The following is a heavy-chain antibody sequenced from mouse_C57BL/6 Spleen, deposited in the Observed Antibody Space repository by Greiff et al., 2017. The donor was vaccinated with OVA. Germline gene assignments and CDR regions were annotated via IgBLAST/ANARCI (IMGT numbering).Heavy chain of an antibody. CDR3: AVEGSSHWYFDV. CDR1: GFSLTSYG. V-gene: IGHV2-2*01. J-gene: IGHJ1*03. Sequence: QVQLQQSGPGLVQPSQSLSITCTVSGFSLTSYGVHWVRQSPGKGLEWLGVIWSGGSTDYNAAFISRLSISKDNSKSQVFFKMNSLQADDTAIYYCAVEGSSHWYFDVWGTGTTVTVSS. CDR2: IWSGGST. D-gene: IGHD1-1*01.